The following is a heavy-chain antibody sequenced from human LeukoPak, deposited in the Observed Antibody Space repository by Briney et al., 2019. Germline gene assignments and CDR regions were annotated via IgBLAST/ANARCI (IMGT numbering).Heavy chain of an antibody. Sequence: PGGSLRLSCAASGFTFSSYAMSWVRQAPGKGLEWVSAISGSGGSTYYADSVKGRFTIPRDNTKNTLYLQMNSLRAEDTAVYYCAKEGYYDSSGFDYWGQGTLVTVSS. V-gene: IGHV3-23*01. CDR3: AKEGYYDSSGFDY. D-gene: IGHD3-22*01. J-gene: IGHJ4*02. CDR2: ISGSGGST. CDR1: GFTFSSYA.